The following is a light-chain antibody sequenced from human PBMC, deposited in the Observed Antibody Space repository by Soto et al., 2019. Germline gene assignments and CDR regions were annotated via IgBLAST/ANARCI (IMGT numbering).Light chain of an antibody. CDR3: QHTDRTPGT. Sequence: DIRMPQSAYSLWSSLGDRLTITCRASQSISSYLNWYQQKPGKAPKLLIYAASSLQSGVPSRFSGSGSGTDFTLTISSLQPEDFATYYSQHTDRTPGTFAQGTKVDIK. J-gene: IGKJ1*01. CDR1: QSISSY. CDR2: AAS. V-gene: IGKV1-39*01.